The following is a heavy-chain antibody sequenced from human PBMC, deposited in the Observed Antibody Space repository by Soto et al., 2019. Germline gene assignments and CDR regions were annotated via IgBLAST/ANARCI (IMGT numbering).Heavy chain of an antibody. V-gene: IGHV3-13*01. CDR3: ARVVKAADGNWYRDL. CDR2: IGTAGNT. J-gene: IGHJ2*01. CDR1: GFTFSNYD. Sequence: EVQLVESGGGLVQPGGSLRLSCAASGFTFSNYDMHWVRQPTGKGLEWVSAIGTAGNTYYPGSVKGRFTISRENARNSLYLQMNSLRVVDTALSYCARVVKAADGNWYRDLWGRGTLVTVSS.